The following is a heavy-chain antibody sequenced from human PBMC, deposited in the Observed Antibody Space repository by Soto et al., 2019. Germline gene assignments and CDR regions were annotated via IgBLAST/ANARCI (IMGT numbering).Heavy chain of an antibody. CDR3: AREDIPSATTVTTWAPYYYYGMDV. V-gene: IGHV3-33*01. J-gene: IGHJ6*02. CDR1: GFTFSSYG. CDR2: IWYDGSNK. D-gene: IGHD4-4*01. Sequence: PGGSLRLSCAASGFTFSSYGMHWVRQAPGKGLEWVAVIWYDGSNKYYADSVKGRFTISRDNSKNTLYLQMNSLRAEDTAVYYCAREDIPSATTVTTWAPYYYYGMDVWGQGTTDTVSS.